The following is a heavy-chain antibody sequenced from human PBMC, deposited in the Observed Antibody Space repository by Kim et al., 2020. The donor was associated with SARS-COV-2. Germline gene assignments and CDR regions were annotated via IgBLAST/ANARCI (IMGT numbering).Heavy chain of an antibody. V-gene: IGHV3-30-3*01. D-gene: IGHD3-10*01. CDR2: ISYDGSNK. Sequence: GGSLRLSCAASGFTFSSYAMHWVRQAPGKGLEWVAVISYDGSNKYYADSVKGRFTISRDNSKNTLYLQMNSLRAEDTAVYYCARRPHGSGIDYFDYWGQGTLVTVSS. CDR1: GFTFSSYA. CDR3: ARRPHGSGIDYFDY. J-gene: IGHJ4*02.